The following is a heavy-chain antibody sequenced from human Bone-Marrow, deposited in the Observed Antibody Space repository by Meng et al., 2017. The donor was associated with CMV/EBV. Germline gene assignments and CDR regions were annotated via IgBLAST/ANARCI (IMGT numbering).Heavy chain of an antibody. CDR2: IYPGDSDT. V-gene: IGHV5-51*01. CDR3: ARHRQYDFWSGYFQVGDMDV. CDR1: GYSVTSYW. Sequence: GGSLRLSWKGSGYSVTSYWIGWVRQMPGEGLEWMGIIYPGDSDTRYSPSFQGQVTISADKSISTAYLQWSSLKASDTAMYDCARHRQYDFWSGYFQVGDMDVWGQGTTVTVSS. D-gene: IGHD3-3*01. J-gene: IGHJ6*02.